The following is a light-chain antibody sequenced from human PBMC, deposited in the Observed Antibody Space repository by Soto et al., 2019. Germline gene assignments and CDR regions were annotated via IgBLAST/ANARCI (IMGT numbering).Light chain of an antibody. CDR2: GAS. V-gene: IGKV3-20*01. J-gene: IGKJ4*01. Sequence: EIVLTQSPGTLSLSPGERATLSCRASQSVSSSYLAWYQQKHGQAPRLLIYGASSRATGIPDRFSGSGSGTDFTLTISRLEPEDVAVYYCQQYGSSPSLTFGGGTKVEIK. CDR1: QSVSSSY. CDR3: QQYGSSPSLT.